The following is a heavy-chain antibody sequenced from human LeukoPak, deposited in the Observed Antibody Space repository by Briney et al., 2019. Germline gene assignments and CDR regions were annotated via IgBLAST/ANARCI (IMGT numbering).Heavy chain of an antibody. Sequence: GGSLRLSCAACGFTFSSYGMQWVRQAPGKGLEWVAVISHDGTVQHYADSVKGRFTISRDNSDNTLYLQMNSLRDEDTAMYYYAKEGTAMASSYFDYWGQGTLITVSS. CDR2: ISHDGTVQ. D-gene: IGHD5-18*01. CDR3: AKEGTAMASSYFDY. V-gene: IGHV3-30*18. CDR1: GFTFSSYG. J-gene: IGHJ4*02.